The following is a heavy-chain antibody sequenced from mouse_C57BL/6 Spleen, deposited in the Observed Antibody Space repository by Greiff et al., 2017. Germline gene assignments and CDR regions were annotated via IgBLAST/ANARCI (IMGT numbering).Heavy chain of an antibody. CDR2: ISYDGSN. Sequence: DVQLQESGPGLVKPSQSLSLTCSVTGYSITSGYYWNWIRQFPGNKLEWMGYISYDGSNNYNPSLKNRISITRDTSKNQFFLKLNSVTTEDTATYYCASFFAYWGQGTLVTVSA. V-gene: IGHV3-6*01. CDR3: ASFFAY. J-gene: IGHJ3*01. CDR1: GYSITSGYY.